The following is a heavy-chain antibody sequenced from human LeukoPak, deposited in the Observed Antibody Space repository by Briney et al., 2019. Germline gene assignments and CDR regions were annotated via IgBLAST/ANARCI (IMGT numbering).Heavy chain of an antibody. CDR3: ARHGRRAAFDI. CDR1: GGSISSSSYY. J-gene: IGHJ3*02. Sequence: PSETLSLTCTVSGGSISSSSYYWGWIRQPPGKGLEWIGSIYYSGSTYYNPSLKSRVTISVDTSKNQFSLKLSSVTAADTAVYYCARHGRRAAFDIWGQGTMVTVSS. V-gene: IGHV4-39*01. CDR2: IYYSGST.